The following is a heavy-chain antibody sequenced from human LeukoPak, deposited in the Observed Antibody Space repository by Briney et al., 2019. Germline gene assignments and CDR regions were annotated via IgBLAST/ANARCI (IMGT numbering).Heavy chain of an antibody. CDR2: INHSGST. CDR3: AAGTPALEF. J-gene: IGHJ4*02. D-gene: IGHD2-15*01. Sequence: PSETLSLTCGVYGGSFSGYYWSWIRQPPGKGLERIGEINHSGSTNYNPSLKSRVTISIDTSKNQFSLKLTSVTAADTAVYYCAAGTPALEFWGQGTLVTVSS. CDR1: GGSFSGYY. V-gene: IGHV4-34*01.